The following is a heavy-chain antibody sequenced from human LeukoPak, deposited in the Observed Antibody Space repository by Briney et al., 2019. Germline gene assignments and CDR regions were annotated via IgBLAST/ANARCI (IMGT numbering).Heavy chain of an antibody. CDR3: ATYDNWVAGDV. Sequence: GGSLRLSCVASDFMFSDYWMSWVRQAPGKGPEWVANINKDGSEEHYVDFVKGRFTVSRDNAKNSLFLQMNSLRVEDTAVYYCATYDNWVAGDVWGQGTTVSASS. CDR2: INKDGSEE. V-gene: IGHV3-7*01. J-gene: IGHJ6*02. D-gene: IGHD1-20*01. CDR1: DFMFSDYW.